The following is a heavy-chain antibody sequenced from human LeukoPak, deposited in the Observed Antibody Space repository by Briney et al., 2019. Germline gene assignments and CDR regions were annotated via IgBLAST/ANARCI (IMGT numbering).Heavy chain of an antibody. CDR3: ARGGPAAGRFDY. CDR2: ISSSGSTI. J-gene: IGHJ4*02. CDR1: GFTFSSYE. V-gene: IGHV3-48*03. D-gene: IGHD6-13*01. Sequence: GGSLRLSCAASGFTFSSYEMNWVRQAPGKGLEWVSYISSSGSTIYYADSVKGRFTISRDNSKNTLYLQMNSLRAEDTAVYYCARGGPAAGRFDYWGQGTLVTVSS.